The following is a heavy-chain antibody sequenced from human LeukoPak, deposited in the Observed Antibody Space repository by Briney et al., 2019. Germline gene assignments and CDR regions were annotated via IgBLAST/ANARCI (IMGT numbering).Heavy chain of an antibody. CDR2: INPNSGAT. Sequence: SVRVSCKSSGYTFTAYYIHGVRQPPGQGREWMGWINPNSGATNYAQNFQGRVTMTADTSISTAYLDLSRLRSDDSAVYYCARDPIVQAGYYYGMDVWGQGATVTVSS. V-gene: IGHV1-2*02. CDR1: GYTFTAYY. D-gene: IGHD2/OR15-2a*01. CDR3: ARDPIVQAGYYYGMDV. J-gene: IGHJ6*02.